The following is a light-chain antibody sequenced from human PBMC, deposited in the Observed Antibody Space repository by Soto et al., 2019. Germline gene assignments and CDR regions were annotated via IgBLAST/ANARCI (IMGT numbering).Light chain of an antibody. Sequence: EIVLTQSPGTLSLSPGERATLSCRASQSVSSSYLAWYQQKPGQAPRLLIYGASSRTTGIPGRFSGSGSGTDFTLTIRRLEPEDFAVYYCQQYGRSPFTFGPETKVDIK. J-gene: IGKJ3*01. CDR2: GAS. CDR1: QSVSSSY. V-gene: IGKV3-20*01. CDR3: QQYGRSPFT.